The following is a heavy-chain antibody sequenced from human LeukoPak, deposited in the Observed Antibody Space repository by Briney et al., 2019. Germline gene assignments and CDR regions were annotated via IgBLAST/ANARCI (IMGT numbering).Heavy chain of an antibody. V-gene: IGHV3-30*18. CDR1: GFSVSSNY. Sequence: PGGSLRLSCEASGFSVSSNYMSWVRQAPGKGLEWVAVISYDGSNKYYADSVKGRFTISRDNSKNTLYLQMNSLRAEDTAVYYCAKVPSYYHDSSGYYTDRAFDIWGQGTMVTVSS. CDR3: AKVPSYYHDSSGYYTDRAFDI. D-gene: IGHD3-22*01. CDR2: ISYDGSNK. J-gene: IGHJ3*02.